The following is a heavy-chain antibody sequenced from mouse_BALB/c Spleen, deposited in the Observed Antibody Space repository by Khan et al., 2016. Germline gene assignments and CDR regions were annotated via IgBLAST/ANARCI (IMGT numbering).Heavy chain of an antibody. Sequence: QFQLVQSGPELMKPGETVRLSCKASGYNFTSAGIQWVQKRSGKGLEWIGWINTHSGVPKYAENFKGRFAFSLENSSSTAYIQISNLKNEDSAAYFSARGGNSLAYWGQGTLVTVSA. CDR3: ARGGNSLAY. CDR2: INTHSGVP. V-gene: IGHV9-4*02. CDR1: GYNFTSAG. J-gene: IGHJ3*01.